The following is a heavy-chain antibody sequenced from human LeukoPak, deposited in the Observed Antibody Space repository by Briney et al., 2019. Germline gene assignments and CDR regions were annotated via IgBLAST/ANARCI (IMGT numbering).Heavy chain of an antibody. Sequence: SETLSLTCTVSGGSISSYYWSWIRQPPGKGLEWIGYIYYSGSTNYNPSLKSRVTISVDTSKNQFSLKLSSVTAADTAVYYCARVGFHSGSSDWGQGTLVTVSS. CDR2: IYYSGST. CDR3: ARVGFHSGSSD. D-gene: IGHD1-26*01. V-gene: IGHV4-59*12. J-gene: IGHJ4*02. CDR1: GGSISSYY.